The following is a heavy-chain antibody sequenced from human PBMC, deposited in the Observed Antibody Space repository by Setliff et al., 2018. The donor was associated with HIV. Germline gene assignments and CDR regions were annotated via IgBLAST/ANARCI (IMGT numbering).Heavy chain of an antibody. CDR1: GDSINSGSYY. J-gene: IGHJ4*02. Sequence: SETLSLTCTVSGDSINSGSYYWTWIRQPAGKGLEWIGHLFPGGSPNYSPSLKSRVAISVDTSKNQFSLTLTSVTAADTAVFYCARVPVVSTMYYFDYWGQGTLVTVSS. D-gene: IGHD5-12*01. V-gene: IGHV4-61*09. CDR2: LFPGGSP. CDR3: ARVPVVSTMYYFDY.